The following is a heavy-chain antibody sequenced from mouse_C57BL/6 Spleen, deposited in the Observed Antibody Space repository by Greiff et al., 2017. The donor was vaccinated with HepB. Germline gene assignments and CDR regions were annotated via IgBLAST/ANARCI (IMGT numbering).Heavy chain of an antibody. CDR1: GYTFTSYW. CDR3: ARWGDYDGVSWFAY. J-gene: IGHJ3*01. CDR2: IYPGSGST. Sequence: QVQLQQPGAELVKPGASVKMSCKASGYTFTSYWITWVKQRPGQGLEWIGDIYPGSGSTNYNEKFKSKATLTVDTSSSTAYMQLSSLTSEDSAVYYCARWGDYDGVSWFAYWGQGTLVTVSA. V-gene: IGHV1-55*01. D-gene: IGHD2-4*01.